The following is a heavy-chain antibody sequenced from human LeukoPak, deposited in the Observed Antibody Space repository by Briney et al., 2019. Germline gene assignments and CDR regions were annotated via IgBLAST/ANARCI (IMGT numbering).Heavy chain of an antibody. V-gene: IGHV3-23*01. CDR1: GFTFSSYA. J-gene: IGHJ4*02. D-gene: IGHD3-10*01. CDR2: ISGSGGST. Sequence: PGGSLRLSCAASGFTFSSYAMSWIRQAPGKGLEWVSAISGSGGSTYYADSVKGRFTISRDNSKNTLYLQMNSLRAEDTAVYYCATGGGLWFGELDFDYWGQGTLVTVSS. CDR3: ATGGGLWFGELDFDY.